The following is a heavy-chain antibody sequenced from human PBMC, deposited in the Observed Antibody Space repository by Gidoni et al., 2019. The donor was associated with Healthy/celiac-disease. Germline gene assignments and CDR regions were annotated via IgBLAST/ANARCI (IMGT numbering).Heavy chain of an antibody. CDR3: ATTGGVVVVAARSHYYYYGMDV. CDR2: VDPEDGET. J-gene: IGHJ6*02. CDR1: GYTFTDYY. Sequence: EVQLVQFEGEVKKPGATVEIACKVSGYTFTDYYMQWVPQVPGTGLEWMGLVDPEDGETMYAEKFQGRVTITADTSTDTAYMELSSLRSEDTAVYYCATTGGVVVVAARSHYYYYGMDVWGQGTMVTVSS. V-gene: IGHV1-69-2*01. D-gene: IGHD2-15*01.